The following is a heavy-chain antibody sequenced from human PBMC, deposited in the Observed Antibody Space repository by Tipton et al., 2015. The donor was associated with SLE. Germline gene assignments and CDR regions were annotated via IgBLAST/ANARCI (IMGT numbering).Heavy chain of an antibody. J-gene: IGHJ4*02. CDR2: FCCGGST. V-gene: IGHV4-4*07. D-gene: IGHD2-2*01. CDR3: VVCRPSSCSYFDY. CDR1: GGSIINYS. Sequence: TLSLTCTVSGGSIINYSWGGVRQPAGKGVRWIGRFCCGGSTKYNPSLDSRVSLSVDASQDQFSLKLSSVTAADTAVYYGVVCRPSSCSYFDYWGQGRLVTVSS.